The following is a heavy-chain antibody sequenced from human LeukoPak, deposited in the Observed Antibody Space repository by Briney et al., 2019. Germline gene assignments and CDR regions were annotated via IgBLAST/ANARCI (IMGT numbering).Heavy chain of an antibody. D-gene: IGHD5-24*01. Sequence: PSETLSLTCTVSGGSISSGGYYWSWIRQHPGKGLEWIGYIYYSGSTYYNPSLKSRVTISVDTSKNQFSLKLSSVTATDTAVYYCAAQIEIEGFIWGQGTLVTVSS. CDR1: GGSISSGGYY. V-gene: IGHV4-31*03. CDR3: AAQIEIEGFI. CDR2: IYYSGST. J-gene: IGHJ4*02.